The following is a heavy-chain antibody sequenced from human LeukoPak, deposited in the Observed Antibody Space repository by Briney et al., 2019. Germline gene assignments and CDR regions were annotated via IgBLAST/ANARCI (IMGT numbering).Heavy chain of an antibody. CDR2: INSDGSST. CDR1: GFTFSSYW. J-gene: IGHJ4*02. D-gene: IGHD4-23*01. CDR3: ARGRPHGNDY. Sequence: PGGSLRLSCAASGFTFSSYWMHWVRQAPGKGLVWVSRINSDGSSTTYADSVKGRFSISRDNAKNTLYLQMNSLRVEDTAVYYCARGRPHGNDYWGQGTLVTVSS. V-gene: IGHV3-74*01.